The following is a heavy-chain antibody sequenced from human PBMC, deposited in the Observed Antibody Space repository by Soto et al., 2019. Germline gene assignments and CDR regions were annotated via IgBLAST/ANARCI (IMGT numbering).Heavy chain of an antibody. J-gene: IGHJ6*02. CDR3: ARDHLGSPSIYYGMDV. CDR1: GGSISSSSYY. Sequence: SETLSLTCTVSGGSISSSSYYWGWIRQPPGKGLEWIGSIYYSGSTYYNPSLKSRVTISVDTSKNQFSLKLSSVTAADTAVYYCARDHLGSPSIYYGMDVWGQGTTVTVSS. V-gene: IGHV4-39*07. CDR2: IYYSGST.